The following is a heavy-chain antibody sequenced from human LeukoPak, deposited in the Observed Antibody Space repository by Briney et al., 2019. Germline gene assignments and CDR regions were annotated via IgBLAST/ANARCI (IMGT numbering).Heavy chain of an antibody. J-gene: IGHJ4*02. CDR3: TTAPAQSDY. CDR2: IKKKTGSGTT. D-gene: IGHD2-2*01. Sequence: GGSLRLSCAASGFTFSNAWMSWVRQAPGKGLEWVGRIKKKTGSGTTDYAAPVKGRFTISRDDSKNTLYLQMNSLKFEDTAVYYCTTAPAQSDYWGQGTLVTVSS. CDR1: GFTFSNAW. V-gene: IGHV3-15*01.